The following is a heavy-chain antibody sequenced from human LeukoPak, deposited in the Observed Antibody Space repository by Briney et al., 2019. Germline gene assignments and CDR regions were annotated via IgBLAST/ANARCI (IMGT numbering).Heavy chain of an antibody. D-gene: IGHD3-22*01. Sequence: PGGSLRLSCAASGFTVSTNYMSWVRQAPGKGLEWVSVIYSGGSTCYADSVKGRFTISRDNSKNTLYLQMNSLRAEDTAVYYCARDYPYYYDSSGYYSFDYWGQGTLVTVSS. J-gene: IGHJ4*02. V-gene: IGHV3-66*01. CDR1: GFTVSTNY. CDR2: IYSGGST. CDR3: ARDYPYYYDSSGYYSFDY.